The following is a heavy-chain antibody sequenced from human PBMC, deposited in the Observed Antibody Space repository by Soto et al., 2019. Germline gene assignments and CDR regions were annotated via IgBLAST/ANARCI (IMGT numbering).Heavy chain of an antibody. Sequence: PSETLSLTCTVSGGSISSGGYYWSWIRQHPGKGLEWIGYIYYSGSTYYNPSLKSRVTISVDTSKNQFSLKLSSVTAADTAVYYCARAVVVVITKSYYYYYGMDVWGQGTTVTVSS. CDR2: IYYSGST. CDR1: GGSISSGGYY. J-gene: IGHJ6*02. D-gene: IGHD3-22*01. CDR3: ARAVVVVITKSYYYYYGMDV. V-gene: IGHV4-31*03.